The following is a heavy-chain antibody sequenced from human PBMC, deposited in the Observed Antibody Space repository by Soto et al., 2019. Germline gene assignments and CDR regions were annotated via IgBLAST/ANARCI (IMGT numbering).Heavy chain of an antibody. J-gene: IGHJ5*02. CDR2: ISWDGGST. CDR3: AKESYSSGWPAFDP. CDR1: GFTFDDYT. Sequence: GGSLRLSCAASGFTFDDYTMHWVRQAPGKGLEWVSLISWDGGSTYYADSVKGRFTISRDNSKNSLYLQMNSLRTEDTALYYCAKESYSSGWPAFDPWGQGTLVTVSS. D-gene: IGHD6-19*01. V-gene: IGHV3-43*01.